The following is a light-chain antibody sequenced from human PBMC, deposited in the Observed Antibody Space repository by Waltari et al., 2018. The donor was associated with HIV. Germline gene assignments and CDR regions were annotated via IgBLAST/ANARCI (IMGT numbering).Light chain of an antibody. CDR1: QTVSSN. CDR3: QQYYDWPRA. V-gene: IGKV3-15*01. J-gene: IGKJ1*01. Sequence: EIVMTQSPVTLSVSPGERATLSCRASQTVSSNLAWYQQIHGQAPRLLIYGASIRATGVPARFSGRGSWTDFTLTINSLQSEDFAVYYCQQYYDWPRAFGQGTKVEIK. CDR2: GAS.